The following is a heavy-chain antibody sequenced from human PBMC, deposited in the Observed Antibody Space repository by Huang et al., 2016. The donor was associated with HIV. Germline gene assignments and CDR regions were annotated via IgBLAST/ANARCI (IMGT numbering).Heavy chain of an antibody. Sequence: QVHLVESGGGVVQPGGSLRLSCAASGFQLSGFGMHWVRQAPGKGLEGVAVISYDGRSQFYTYSVKGPFTISRDNSDNTLSLQMKGLRPDDTAVYDCAKESRWFSDFDHWGQGVLVSVSS. V-gene: IGHV3-30*18. CDR2: ISYDGRSQ. CDR1: GFQLSGFG. J-gene: IGHJ4*02. D-gene: IGHD2-15*01. CDR3: AKESRWFSDFDH.